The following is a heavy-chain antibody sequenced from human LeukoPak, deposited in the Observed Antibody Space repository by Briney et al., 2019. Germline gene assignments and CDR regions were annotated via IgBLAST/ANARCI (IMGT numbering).Heavy chain of an antibody. D-gene: IGHD5-18*01. CDR1: GFTFSSYS. CDR3: ARVEGTAMAYFGY. V-gene: IGHV3-48*04. J-gene: IGHJ4*02. CDR2: ISSSSSTI. Sequence: GGSLRLSCAASGFTFSSYSMNWVRQAPGKGLEWVSYISSSSSTIYYADSVKGRFTISRDNAKNSLYLQMNSLRAEDTAVYYCARVEGTAMAYFGYWGQGTLVTVSS.